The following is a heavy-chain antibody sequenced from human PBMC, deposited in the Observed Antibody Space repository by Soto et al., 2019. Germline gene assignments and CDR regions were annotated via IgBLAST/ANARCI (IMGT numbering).Heavy chain of an antibody. D-gene: IGHD3-3*01. Sequence: QVQLQQWGAGLLKPSETLSLTCAVYGGSFSGYYWSWIRQPPGKGLEWIGEINHSGSTNYNPSLKSRVTLSVETSKNQFSLKLSSVTAADTAVYYCARGAGTYYDFWRAGDWFDPWGQGTLVTVSS. CDR2: INHSGST. V-gene: IGHV4-34*01. CDR3: ARGAGTYYDFWRAGDWFDP. J-gene: IGHJ5*02. CDR1: GGSFSGYY.